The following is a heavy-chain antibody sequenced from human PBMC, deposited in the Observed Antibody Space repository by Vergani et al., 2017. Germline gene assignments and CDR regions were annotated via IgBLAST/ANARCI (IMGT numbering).Heavy chain of an antibody. CDR3: ARGNDFWSGYRLDY. CDR2: IYYSGST. CDR1: GGSISSYY. V-gene: IGHV4-59*01. J-gene: IGHJ4*02. D-gene: IGHD3-3*01. Sequence: QVQLQESGPGLVKPSETLSLTCTVSGGSISSYYWSWIRQPPGKGLEWIGYIYYSGSTNYNPSLKSRVTISVDTSKNQFSLKLSSVTAADTAVYYCARGNDFWSGYRLDYWGQGTLVTVSS.